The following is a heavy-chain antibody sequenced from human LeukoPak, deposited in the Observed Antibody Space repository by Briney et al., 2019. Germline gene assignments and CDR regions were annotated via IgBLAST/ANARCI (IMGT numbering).Heavy chain of an antibody. CDR2: IYYSGST. CDR3: ARDRSGSYPNFDY. Sequence: KPSETLSLTCAVYGGSFSGYYWSWIRQPPGKGLEWIGSIYYSGSTYYNPSLKSRVTISVDTSKNQFSLKLSSVTAADTAVYYCARDRSGSYPNFDYWGQGTLVTVSS. V-gene: IGHV4-34*01. J-gene: IGHJ4*02. D-gene: IGHD1-26*01. CDR1: GGSFSGYY.